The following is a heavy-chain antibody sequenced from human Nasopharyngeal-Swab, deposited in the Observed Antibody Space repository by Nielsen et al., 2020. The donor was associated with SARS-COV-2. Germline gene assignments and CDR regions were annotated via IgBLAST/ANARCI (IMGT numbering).Heavy chain of an antibody. D-gene: IGHD6-13*01. CDR3: ARDGAPIGEGSSSWTVFDY. Sequence: GESLKISCAASGFTFSRYGMHWVRQAPGKGLEWVAVIWYDGSNKYYADSVKGRFTISRDNSKNTLYLQMNSLRSEDTALYYCARDGAPIGEGSSSWTVFDYWGQGTLVTVSS. CDR2: IWYDGSNK. V-gene: IGHV3-33*01. J-gene: IGHJ4*02. CDR1: GFTFSRYG.